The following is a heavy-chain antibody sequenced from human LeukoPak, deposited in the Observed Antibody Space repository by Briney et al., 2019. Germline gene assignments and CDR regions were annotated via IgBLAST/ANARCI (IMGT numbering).Heavy chain of an antibody. CDR2: IIPIFGTA. CDR3: ARDNPGIAAAGLLGY. D-gene: IGHD6-13*01. Sequence: GASVKVSCKASGGTFSSYAISWVRQAPGQGLEWMGGIIPIFGTANHAQKFQGRVTITTDESTSTAYMELSSLRSEDTAVYYCARDNPGIAAAGLLGYWGQGTLVTVSS. J-gene: IGHJ4*02. V-gene: IGHV1-69*05. CDR1: GGTFSSYA.